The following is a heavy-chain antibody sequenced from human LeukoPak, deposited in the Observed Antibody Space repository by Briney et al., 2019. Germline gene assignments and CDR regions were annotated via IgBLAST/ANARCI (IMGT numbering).Heavy chain of an antibody. CDR3: AKTIVPTRNYDYYYGMDV. J-gene: IGHJ6*02. Sequence: GGSLRLSCTASGFTVYNYAMNWVRQAPGKGLEWVSTVSGSGSGTYYADSVTGRLTISRDNSKNTVYLQMNSLRAEDAAVYYCAKTIVPTRNYDYYYGMDVWGQGTTVTVSS. V-gene: IGHV3-23*01. CDR2: VSGSGSGT. D-gene: IGHD1-14*01. CDR1: GFTVYNYA.